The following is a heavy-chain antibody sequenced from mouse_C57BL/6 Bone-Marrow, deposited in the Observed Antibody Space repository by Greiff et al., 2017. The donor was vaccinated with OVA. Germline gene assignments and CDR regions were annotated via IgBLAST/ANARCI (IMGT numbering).Heavy chain of an antibody. V-gene: IGHV5-9*01. CDR1: GFTFSSYT. J-gene: IGHJ1*03. CDR2: ISGGGGNT. CDR3: ARLYGSSPGWYFDV. Sequence: EVKLMESGGGLVKPGGSLKLSCAASGFTFSSYTMSWVRQTPEKRLEWVATISGGGGNTYYPDSVKGRFTISRDNAKNTLYLQMSSLRSEDTALYYCARLYGSSPGWYFDVWGTGTTVTVSS. D-gene: IGHD1-1*01.